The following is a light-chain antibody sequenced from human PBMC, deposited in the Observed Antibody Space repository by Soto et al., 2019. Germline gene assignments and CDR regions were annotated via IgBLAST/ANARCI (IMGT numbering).Light chain of an antibody. CDR1: SSNIGKNL. CDR2: DDN. Sequence: QSVLTQPHSVSAAPGQTVTISCSGSSSNIGKNLVAWYQHLPGTAPKLLIYDDNRRPSGIPDRFSASKSGTSATLAITGLQTGYEEDYYSETWDTNLSAVVFGGGTKLTVL. V-gene: IGLV1-51*01. J-gene: IGLJ3*02. CDR3: ETWDTNLSAVV.